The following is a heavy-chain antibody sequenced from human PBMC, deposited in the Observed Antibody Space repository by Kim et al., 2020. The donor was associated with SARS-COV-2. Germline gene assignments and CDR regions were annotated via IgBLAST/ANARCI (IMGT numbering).Heavy chain of an antibody. D-gene: IGHD4-17*01. CDR2: ISSSSSYI. CDR3: ARAYGDYPRDFDL. J-gene: IGHJ2*01. CDR1: GFTFSSYS. V-gene: IGHV3-21*01. Sequence: GGSLRLSCAASGFTFSSYSMNWVRQAPGKGLEWVSSISSSSSYIYYADSVKGRFTISRDNAKNSLYLQMNSLRAEDTAVYYCARAYGDYPRDFDLWGRGTLVTVSS.